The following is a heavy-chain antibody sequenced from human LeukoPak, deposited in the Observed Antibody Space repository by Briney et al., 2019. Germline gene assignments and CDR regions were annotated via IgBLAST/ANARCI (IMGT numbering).Heavy chain of an antibody. D-gene: IGHD3-10*01. J-gene: IGHJ4*02. V-gene: IGHV4-38-2*02. CDR2: IYHSGST. Sequence: SETLSLTCTVSGYSISSDYYWGWIRQPPGKGLEWIGGIYHSGSTHSNPSLKSRVTISIDTSKNRFSLKLSSVTAADTAVYYCARIGPSMVHFDYWGQGTLVTVSS. CDR1: GYSISSDYY. CDR3: ARIGPSMVHFDY.